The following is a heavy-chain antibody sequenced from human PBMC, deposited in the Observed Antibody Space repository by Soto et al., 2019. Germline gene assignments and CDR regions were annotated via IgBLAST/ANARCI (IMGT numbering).Heavy chain of an antibody. V-gene: IGHV4-4*02. D-gene: IGHD2-21*01. CDR3: ARDPSGVASDAFDI. CDR1: GGSISSDNW. J-gene: IGHJ3*02. Sequence: QVQLQESGPGLVKPSGTLSLTCTVSGGSISSDNWWTWVRQPPGKGLEWIGEIYHSGRANYKPSLKSRITITVDKSKNQFSLNLTSVTAADAAVYYCARDPSGVASDAFDIWGQGTMVIVSS. CDR2: IYHSGRA.